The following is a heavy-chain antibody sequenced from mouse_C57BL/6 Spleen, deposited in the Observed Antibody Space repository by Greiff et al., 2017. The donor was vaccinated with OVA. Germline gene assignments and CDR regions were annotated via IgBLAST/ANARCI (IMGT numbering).Heavy chain of an antibody. CDR1: GYTFTDYE. V-gene: IGHV1-15*01. J-gene: IGHJ2*01. Sequence: QVQLQQSGAELVRPGASVTLSCTASGYTFTDYEMHWVKQTPVHGLEWIGAIDPETGGTAYTQKFKGKAILTADKSSSTAYMVLRSLTSEDSAVYCCTKITTVVAFDYWGQGTTLTVSS. CDR2: IDPETGGT. D-gene: IGHD1-1*01. CDR3: TKITTVVAFDY.